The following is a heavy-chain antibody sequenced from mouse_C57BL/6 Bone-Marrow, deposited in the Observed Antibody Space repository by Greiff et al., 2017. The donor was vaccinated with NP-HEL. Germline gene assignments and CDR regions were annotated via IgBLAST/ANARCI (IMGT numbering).Heavy chain of an antibody. D-gene: IGHD1-1*01. V-gene: IGHV1-50*01. J-gene: IGHJ3*01. Sequence: QVQLQQSGAELVKPGASVKLSCKASGYTFTSYWMQWVKQRPGQGLEWIGEIDPSDSYTNYNQKFKGKATLTGDTSSSTAYMQLSSLTSEDSAVYYCASNYGSSWFAYWGQGTLVTVSA. CDR3: ASNYGSSWFAY. CDR2: IDPSDSYT. CDR1: GYTFTSYW.